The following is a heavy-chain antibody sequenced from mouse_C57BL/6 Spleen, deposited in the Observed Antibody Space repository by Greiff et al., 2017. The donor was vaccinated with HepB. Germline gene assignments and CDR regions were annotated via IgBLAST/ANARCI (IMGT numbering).Heavy chain of an antibody. CDR2: IYPGSGST. Sequence: QVQLQQSGAELVKPGASVKMSCKASGYTFTSYWITWVKQRPGQGLEWIGDIYPGSGSTNYNEKFKSKATLTVDTSSSTAYMQLSSLTSEDSAVYYCARRDYGSSEPVYFDYWGQGTTLTVSS. V-gene: IGHV1-55*01. CDR1: GYTFTSYW. CDR3: ARRDYGSSEPVYFDY. D-gene: IGHD1-1*01. J-gene: IGHJ2*01.